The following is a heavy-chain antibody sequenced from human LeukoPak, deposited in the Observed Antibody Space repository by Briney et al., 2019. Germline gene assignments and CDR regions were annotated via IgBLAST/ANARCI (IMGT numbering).Heavy chain of an antibody. CDR2: INWNGGNT. V-gene: IGHV3-20*04. Sequence: PGGSLRLSCAASGFTFDDFGMSWVRQAPGKGLEWVSGINWNGGNTGYADSVKGRFTISRDNSKNTLFLQMNSLRAVDTAVYYCAKGRSSSWDYFDYWGQGTLVTVSS. CDR3: AKGRSSSWDYFDY. CDR1: GFTFDDFG. D-gene: IGHD6-13*01. J-gene: IGHJ4*02.